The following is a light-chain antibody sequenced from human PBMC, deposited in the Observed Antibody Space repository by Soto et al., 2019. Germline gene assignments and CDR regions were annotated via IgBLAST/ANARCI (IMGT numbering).Light chain of an antibody. V-gene: IGKV1-5*01. CDR2: DTS. CDR3: PQYNSYSWT. Sequence: DIQLAQSPSTLSASVGDRVTITCRASDNIHRWLAWYQQKPGQAARLLIYDTSTLKTGVPSRFSGSGSGTEFTLTIANLQPDDFATYFCPQYNSYSWTFGQGTKV. J-gene: IGKJ1*01. CDR1: DNIHRW.